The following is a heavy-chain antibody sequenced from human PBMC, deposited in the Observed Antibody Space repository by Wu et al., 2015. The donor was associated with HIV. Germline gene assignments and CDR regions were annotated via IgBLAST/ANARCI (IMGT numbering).Heavy chain of an antibody. CDR2: INPNSGDT. V-gene: IGHV1-2*06. CDR3: ASYSDIDY. D-gene: IGHD1-26*01. J-gene: IGHJ4*02. Sequence: QVQLVQSGAEVKKPGASVKVSCKASGYTFTGYYMHWVRQAPGQGLEWMGRINPNSGDTIYAQKFQDRVTMTRDTSISTAYMXLSRLRSDDTAVYYCASYSDIDYWGQGTLVTVSS. CDR1: GYTFTGYY.